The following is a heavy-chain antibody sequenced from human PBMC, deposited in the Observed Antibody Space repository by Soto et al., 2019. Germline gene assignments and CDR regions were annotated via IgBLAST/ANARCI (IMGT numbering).Heavy chain of an antibody. Sequence: QVQLVQSGAEVKKPGASVKVSCKASGHTLTGYYVQWVRQAPGQGLEWMGWINAKSGGTKYAQKFQGRVTMTRDTSISTDYMELSRLRSDDTAVYYCARLPDYYGSGTFTFDPWGQGTLVIVSS. CDR1: GHTLTGYY. D-gene: IGHD3-10*01. CDR3: ARLPDYYGSGTFTFDP. V-gene: IGHV1-2*02. J-gene: IGHJ5*02. CDR2: INAKSGGT.